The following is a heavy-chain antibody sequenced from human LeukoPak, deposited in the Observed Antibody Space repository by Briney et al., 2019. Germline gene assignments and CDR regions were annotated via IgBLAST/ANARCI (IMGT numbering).Heavy chain of an antibody. D-gene: IGHD5-12*01. CDR2: INPNTGGT. CDR3: ARESYSGYVRWFDP. CDR1: GYTFTGCY. J-gene: IGHJ5*02. Sequence: ASVTVSCKASGYTFTGCYVHWVRQAPGQGLEWMGWINPNTGGTHFEQKFQGRVTMTRDTSISTAYMELTRLTSDDTAVYYCARESYSGYVRWFDPWGQGTLVTVSS. V-gene: IGHV1-2*02.